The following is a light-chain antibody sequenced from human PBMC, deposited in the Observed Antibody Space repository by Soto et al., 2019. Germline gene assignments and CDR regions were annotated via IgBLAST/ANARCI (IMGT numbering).Light chain of an antibody. CDR1: SSDVGSYNY. CDR3: SSYTSSSTLV. J-gene: IGLJ1*01. CDR2: DVS. V-gene: IGLV2-11*01. Sequence: QSALTQPRSVSGSPGQSVTISCTGTSSDVGSYNYVSWFQQHPGKAPKLMISDVSRRPSGVPDRFSGSKSGNTASLTISGLQADDEANYYCSSYTSSSTLVFGTGTKLTVL.